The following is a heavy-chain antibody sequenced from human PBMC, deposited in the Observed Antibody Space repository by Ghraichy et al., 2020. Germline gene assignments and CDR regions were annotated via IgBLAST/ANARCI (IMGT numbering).Heavy chain of an antibody. D-gene: IGHD1-1*01. J-gene: IGHJ4*02. CDR1: GGSISSSSYY. CDR3: ARLLEPSH. CDR2: IYYSGST. Sequence: SETLSLTCTVSGGSISSSSYYWGWIRQPPGKGLEWIGSIYYSGSTYYNPSLKSRVTISVDTSKNQFSLKLSSVTAADTAVYYCARLLEPSHWGQGTLVTVSS. V-gene: IGHV4-39*01.